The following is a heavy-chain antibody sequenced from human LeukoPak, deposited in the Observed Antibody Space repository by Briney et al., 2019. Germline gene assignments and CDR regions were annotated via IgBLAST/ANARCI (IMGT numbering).Heavy chain of an antibody. CDR1: GGSFSGYY. CDR3: ARGDCDSTPS. D-gene: IGHD2/OR15-2a*01. CDR2: INHSGST. V-gene: IGHV4-34*01. Sequence: SETLSLTCAVYGGSFSGYYWSWIRQPPGKGLEWIGEINHSGSTNYNPSLKSRVTISVDTSKNQFSLKLSSVTAADTAVYYCARGDCDSTPSLGQGTLVTVPS. J-gene: IGHJ5*02.